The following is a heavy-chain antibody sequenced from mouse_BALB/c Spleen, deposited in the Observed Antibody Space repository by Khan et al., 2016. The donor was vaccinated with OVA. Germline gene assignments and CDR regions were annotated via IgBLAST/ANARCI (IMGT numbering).Heavy chain of an antibody. D-gene: IGHD1-1*01. Sequence: VQLQESGPELVKPGASMKISCKASGYSFTDYTMNWMNQRHGKNLEWIGLIHPYNGETNYNQQFKGKATLTVDKSSSTAYMALLSLTSEASAVYDCARIGYGWFAYWGQGTLVTVSA. CDR1: GYSFTDYT. CDR3: ARIGYGWFAY. V-gene: IGHV1-18*01. CDR2: IHPYNGET. J-gene: IGHJ3*01.